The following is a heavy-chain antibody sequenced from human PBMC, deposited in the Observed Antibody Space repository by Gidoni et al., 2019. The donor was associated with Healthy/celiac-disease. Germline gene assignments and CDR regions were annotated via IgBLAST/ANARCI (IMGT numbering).Heavy chain of an antibody. CDR2: INHSGST. D-gene: IGHD6-6*01. CDR3: ARVHARHNWFDP. Sequence: QVQLQQWGAGLLKPSATLSLTCAVYGGSFSGYYWSWIRQPPGKGLEWIGEINHSGSTNYNPSLKSRVTISVDTSKNQFSLKLSSVTAADTAVYYCARVHARHNWFDPWGQGTLVTVSS. V-gene: IGHV4-34*01. CDR1: GGSFSGYY. J-gene: IGHJ5*02.